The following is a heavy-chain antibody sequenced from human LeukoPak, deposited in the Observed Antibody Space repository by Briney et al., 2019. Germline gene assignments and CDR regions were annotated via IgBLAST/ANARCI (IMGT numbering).Heavy chain of an antibody. V-gene: IGHV3-30*18. J-gene: IGHJ4*02. CDR3: AKGGYSYGYNYFDY. CDR2: ISYDGSNK. D-gene: IGHD5-18*01. CDR1: GFTFSSYG. Sequence: GSLRLSCAASGFTFSSYGMHWVRQAPGKGLEWVAVISYDGSNKYYADSVKGRFTISRDNSKNTLYLQMNSLRAEDTAVYYCAKGGYSYGYNYFDYWGQGTLVTVSS.